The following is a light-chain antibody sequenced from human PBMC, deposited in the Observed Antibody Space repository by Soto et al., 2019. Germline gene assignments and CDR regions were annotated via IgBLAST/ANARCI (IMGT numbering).Light chain of an antibody. J-gene: IGLJ3*02. Sequence: QSALTQPPSASGSPGQSVTISCTGTSSDVGDYNYVSWYQQHPGKAPKLMIYEVSKRPSGVPDRFSGSKSGNTASLTVSGLQAEDEADYYCISYAGSNNRVFGGGTKVTVL. CDR3: ISYAGSNNRV. V-gene: IGLV2-8*01. CDR2: EVS. CDR1: SSDVGDYNY.